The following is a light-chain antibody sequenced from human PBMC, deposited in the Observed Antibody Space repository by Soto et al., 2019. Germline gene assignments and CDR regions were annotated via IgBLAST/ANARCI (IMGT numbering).Light chain of an antibody. CDR2: TTS. Sequence: DIQITQSPSSLSASVGDRVTITCRASQSINSHLNWYQQKPGKPPKLLIHTTSSLQSGVPSRFSGSGTGTDFTLTISSLQPEDFATYYCQQCDSTPQTFGGGTNVDIK. CDR3: QQCDSTPQT. CDR1: QSINSH. V-gene: IGKV1-39*01. J-gene: IGKJ4*01.